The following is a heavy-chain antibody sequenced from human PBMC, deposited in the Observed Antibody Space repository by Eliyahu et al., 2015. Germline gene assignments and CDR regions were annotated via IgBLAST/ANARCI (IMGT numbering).Heavy chain of an antibody. J-gene: IGHJ6*02. V-gene: IGHV4-34*01. CDR2: INHSGST. D-gene: IGHD1-14*01. CDR1: GGSFSGYY. CDR3: ASCPLPATNRATYYYYYGMDV. Sequence: QVQLQQWGAGLLKPSETLSLTCAVYGGSFSGYYWXWIRQPPGKGLEWIGEINHSGSTNYNPSLKSRVTISVDTSKNQFSLKLSSVTAADTAVYYCASCPLPATNRATYYYYYGMDVWGQGTTVTVSS.